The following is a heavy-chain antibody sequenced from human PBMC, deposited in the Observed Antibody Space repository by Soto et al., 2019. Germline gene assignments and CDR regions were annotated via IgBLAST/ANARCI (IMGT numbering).Heavy chain of an antibody. D-gene: IGHD2-8*01. CDR2: ISGYNGNT. CDR1: GYAFSGYR. J-gene: IGHJ5*01. Sequence: QVQLVQSGAEMKQPGASVKVSCKTSGYAFSGYRLSWVRQGPGQGLEWMGWISGYNGNTDYAQKFQGRVTMTTDTSTSTAYMELRSLRSADTAVYYGARDLGPPNWFDSWGQGTLVTVSS. CDR3: ARDLGPPNWFDS. V-gene: IGHV1-18*01.